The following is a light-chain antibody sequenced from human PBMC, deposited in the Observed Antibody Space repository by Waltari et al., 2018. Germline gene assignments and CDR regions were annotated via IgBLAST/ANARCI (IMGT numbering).Light chain of an antibody. J-gene: IGLJ2*01. V-gene: IGLV3-1*01. CDR2: QDS. CDR3: QAWDSPGVV. CDR1: KLGDKY. Sequence: SYELTQPPSVSVSPGQTASITCSGDKLGDKYACWYQQKPGQSPVLVIYQDSKRPSGIPERFSGSNSGNTATLTIGGTQAMDEADYYCQAWDSPGVVFGGGTKLTVL.